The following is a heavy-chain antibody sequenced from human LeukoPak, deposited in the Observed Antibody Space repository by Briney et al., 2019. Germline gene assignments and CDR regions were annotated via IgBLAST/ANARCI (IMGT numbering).Heavy chain of an antibody. CDR2: IWYDGSHR. Sequence: PGGSLSLSCVASGFTFSSHGMHWVRQAPGKGLEWVAVIWYDGSHRYYPDSVKGRFTISRDNSKNTLFLQMDSLRVDDTAVYYCVRDNAAADGALDYWGQGSLVTVSS. CDR3: VRDNAAADGALDY. V-gene: IGHV3-33*01. D-gene: IGHD5-24*01. J-gene: IGHJ4*02. CDR1: GFTFSSHG.